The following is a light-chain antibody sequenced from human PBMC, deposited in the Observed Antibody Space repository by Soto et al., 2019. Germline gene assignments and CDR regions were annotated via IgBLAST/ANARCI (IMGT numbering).Light chain of an antibody. CDR1: QRITTH. V-gene: IGKV1-39*01. Sequence: IHMTQSPSSLSASVGDRVTISCRASQRITTHLNWYQQKPGEAPKLLISTSGTLQRGVPSRFIGSGSGTDFTLTITSLQPADFATYFCQQTYSTPYTFGQGTKLEIK. CDR3: QQTYSTPYT. CDR2: TSG. J-gene: IGKJ2*01.